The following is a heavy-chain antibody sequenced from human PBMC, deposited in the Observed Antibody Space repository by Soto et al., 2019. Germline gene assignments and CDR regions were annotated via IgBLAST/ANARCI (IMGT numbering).Heavy chain of an antibody. Sequence: FLKISCKGSGYIFTNSWIGWVRQMPGKGLEWMGIIYPGDSDTRYSPSFQGQVTISADKSITTAYLQWSSLTASDTAMYYCARLQAAMPAAAGMDVWGQGTAVTVSS. CDR3: ARLQAAMPAAAGMDV. V-gene: IGHV5-51*01. CDR2: IYPGDSDT. CDR1: GYIFTNSW. D-gene: IGHD2-2*01. J-gene: IGHJ6*02.